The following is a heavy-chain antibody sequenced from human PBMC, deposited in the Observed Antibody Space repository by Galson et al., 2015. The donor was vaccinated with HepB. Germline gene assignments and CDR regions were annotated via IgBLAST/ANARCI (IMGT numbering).Heavy chain of an antibody. CDR2: IYGDDSDI. D-gene: IGHD4-17*01. V-gene: IGHV5-51*03. CDR1: GYTFTNYW. Sequence: QSGAEVKKPGESLKISCKGSGYTFTNYWIGWVRQLPGKGLECMGIIYGDDSDIRYSPSFQGQVTMSVDKSISTAYLQWSSLKASDTAMYFCARMYGDYEKIDIWGQGTLVTVSS. CDR3: ARMYGDYEKIDI. J-gene: IGHJ4*02.